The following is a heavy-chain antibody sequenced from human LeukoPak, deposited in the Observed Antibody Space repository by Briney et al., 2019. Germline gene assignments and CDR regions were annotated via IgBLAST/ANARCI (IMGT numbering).Heavy chain of an antibody. V-gene: IGHV3-33*03. Sequence: PGGSLRLSCAASGFTFSSYGMHWVRQAPGKGLEWVAVIWYDGSNKYYADSVKGRFTISRDNAKNSLYLQMNSLRVEDTAVYYCSRLRGYSYGYADYWGQGTLVTVSS. CDR3: SRLRGYSYGYADY. D-gene: IGHD5-18*01. CDR2: IWYDGSNK. CDR1: GFTFSSYG. J-gene: IGHJ4*02.